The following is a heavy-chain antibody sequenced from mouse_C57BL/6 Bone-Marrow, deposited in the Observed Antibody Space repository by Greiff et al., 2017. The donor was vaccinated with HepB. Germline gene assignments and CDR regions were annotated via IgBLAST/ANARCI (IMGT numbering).Heavy chain of an antibody. CDR2: FDPENGDT. Sequence: QLQESGAELVRPGASVKLSCTASGFNIKDDYMHWVKQRPEQGLEWIGWFDPENGDTEYASKFQGKATITADTSTNTAYLQLSSLTSEDTAVYYCTRYYYYGSSYYAMDYWGQGTSVTVSS. J-gene: IGHJ4*01. CDR1: GFNIKDDY. V-gene: IGHV14-4*01. D-gene: IGHD1-1*01. CDR3: TRYYYYGSSYYAMDY.